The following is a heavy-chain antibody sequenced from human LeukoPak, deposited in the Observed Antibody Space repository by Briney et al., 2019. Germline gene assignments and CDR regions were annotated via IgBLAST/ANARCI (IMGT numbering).Heavy chain of an antibody. CDR3: AREWGGYCSSTSCSNTFDP. J-gene: IGHJ5*02. D-gene: IGHD2-2*01. CDR1: GYTFTSYA. V-gene: IGHV1-3*01. CDR2: INAGNGNT. Sequence: PGRSLRLSCAASGYTFTSYAMHWVRQAPGQRLEWMGWINAGNGNTKYSQKFQGRVTITRDTSASTAYMELSSLRSEDTAVYYCAREWGGYCSSTSCSNTFDPWGQGTLVTVSS.